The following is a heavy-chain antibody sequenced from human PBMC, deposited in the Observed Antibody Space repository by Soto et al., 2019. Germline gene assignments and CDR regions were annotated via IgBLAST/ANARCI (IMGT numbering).Heavy chain of an antibody. CDR2: INHSGST. D-gene: IGHD5-18*01. V-gene: IGHV4-34*01. J-gene: IGHJ6*02. Sequence: PSETLSLTCAVYGGSFSGYYWSWIRQPPGKGLEWIGEINHSGSTNYNPSLKSQVTISVDTSKNQFSLKLSSVTAADTAVYYCASLWSKGYSYGHYYYYYGMDVWGQGTTVTVSS. CDR1: GGSFSGYY. CDR3: ASLWSKGYSYGHYYYYYGMDV.